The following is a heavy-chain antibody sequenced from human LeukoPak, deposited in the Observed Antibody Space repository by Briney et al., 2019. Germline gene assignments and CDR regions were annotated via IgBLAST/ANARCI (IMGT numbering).Heavy chain of an antibody. CDR2: IYSGGST. V-gene: IGHV3-53*01. D-gene: IGHD5-18*01. J-gene: IGHJ6*02. CDR3: ASGDTAMVTDYYYGIDV. CDR1: GFTFSSSA. Sequence: GGSLRLSCAASGFTFSSSAMSWVRQAPGKGLEWVSVIYSGGSTYYADSVKGRFTISRDNSKNTLYLQMNSLRAEDTAVYYCASGDTAMVTDYYYGIDVWGQGTTVTVSS.